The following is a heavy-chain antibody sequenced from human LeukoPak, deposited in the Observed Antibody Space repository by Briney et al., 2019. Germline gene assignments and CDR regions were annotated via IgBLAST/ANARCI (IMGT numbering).Heavy chain of an antibody. CDR1: GFSFSSYA. V-gene: IGHV3-23*01. D-gene: IGHD2-21*01. Sequence: GGSLRLSCAASGFSFSSYAMSWVRQAPGKGLEWVSSISGCGSSKYYADSVKGRFTISRDNSKNTLYLQMNSLRAADKAVSYCAIDIVVVSSGSNAFYIWGQGTTGTVSS. CDR2: ISGCGSSK. CDR3: AIDIVVVSSGSNAFYI. J-gene: IGHJ3*02.